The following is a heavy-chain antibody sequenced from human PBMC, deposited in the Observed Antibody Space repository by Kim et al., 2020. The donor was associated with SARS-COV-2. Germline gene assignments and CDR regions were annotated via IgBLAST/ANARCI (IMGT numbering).Heavy chain of an antibody. V-gene: IGHV3-30*18. CDR2: ISYDGSNK. Sequence: GGYLRLSCAASGLTFSSYGMHWVRQAPGKGQEWVAVISYDGSNKYYADSEKGRFTISRDHCKNTLYQQMNSLRAENTAVYYCAKDLDYCSGGSCYGYYYYGMDVWGRDTTHSGSS. D-gene: IGHD2-15*01. CDR3: AKDLDYCSGGSCYGYYYYGMDV. CDR1: GLTFSSYG. J-gene: IGHJ6*02.